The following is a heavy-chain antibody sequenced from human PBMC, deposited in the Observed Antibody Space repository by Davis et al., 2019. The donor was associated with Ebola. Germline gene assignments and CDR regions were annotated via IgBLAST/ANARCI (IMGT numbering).Heavy chain of an antibody. V-gene: IGHV3-21*01. CDR3: ARDLSGWFYFDN. Sequence: GESLKISCAASGFTFSGYSINWVRQAPGKGLEWVSSIGIGSSYIYYADSVKGRFTISRDDAKNSLYLQMNSLRAEDTAVYYCARDLSGWFYFDNWGQGTLVTVSS. J-gene: IGHJ4*02. D-gene: IGHD6-19*01. CDR1: GFTFSGYS. CDR2: IGIGSSYI.